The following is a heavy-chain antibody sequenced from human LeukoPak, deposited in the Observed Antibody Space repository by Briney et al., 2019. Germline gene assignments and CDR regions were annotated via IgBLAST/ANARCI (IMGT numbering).Heavy chain of an antibody. V-gene: IGHV3-7*01. J-gene: IGHJ4*02. CDR1: GFTFSTYW. D-gene: IGHD5-18*01. CDR2: INQDGSQK. CDR3: AKERLDTAMVMGFDY. Sequence: PGGSLRLSCTASGFTFSTYWMTWVRQAPGKGLEWVANINQDGSQKYHVDSVKGRFTISRDNAKNSLHLQMNSLRAEDTAVYYCAKERLDTAMVMGFDYWGQGTLVTVSS.